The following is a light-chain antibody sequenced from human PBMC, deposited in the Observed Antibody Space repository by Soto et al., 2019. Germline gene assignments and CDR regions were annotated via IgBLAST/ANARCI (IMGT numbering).Light chain of an antibody. J-gene: IGLJ1*01. CDR2: DVT. CDR3: SSYTSSSIYV. Sequence: QSVLTQPASWSGSPGQSITISCTGTSSDVGAYNYVSWYQQHPGKAPELIIFDVTNRPSGVSNRFSGSKSGNTASLTISGLQAEDETDYYCSSYTSSSIYVFGTGTKVTVL. CDR1: SSDVGAYNY. V-gene: IGLV2-14*01.